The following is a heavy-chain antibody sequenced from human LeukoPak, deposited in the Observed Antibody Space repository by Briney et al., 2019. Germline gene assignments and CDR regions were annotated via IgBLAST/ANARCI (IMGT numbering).Heavy chain of an antibody. J-gene: IGHJ4*02. D-gene: IGHD5-18*01. CDR3: ARAYTAIILDY. Sequence: ASVKVSCKASGGTFSSNAISWVRQATGQGLEWMGWMNPNSGNTGYAQKFQGRVTMTRNTSISTAYMELSSLRSEDTAVYYCARAYTAIILDYWGQGTLVTVSS. V-gene: IGHV1-8*02. CDR2: MNPNSGNT. CDR1: GGTFSSNA.